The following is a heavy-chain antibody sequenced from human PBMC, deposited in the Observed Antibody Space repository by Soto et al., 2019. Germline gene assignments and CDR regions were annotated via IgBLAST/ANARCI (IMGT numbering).Heavy chain of an antibody. V-gene: IGHV3-49*04. CDR1: GFTFGDYA. J-gene: IGHJ4*02. CDR3: SRDHSGNESPGGY. D-gene: IGHD5-12*01. Sequence: PGGSLRLSCTGSGFTFGDYAMSWVRQAPGKGLEWVGFIRSKRYGATMEYAASVKGRFTISRDDSKSIAYLQMNSLKTEDTAVYYCSRDHSGNESPGGYWGQGTLVTVSS. CDR2: IRSKRYGATM.